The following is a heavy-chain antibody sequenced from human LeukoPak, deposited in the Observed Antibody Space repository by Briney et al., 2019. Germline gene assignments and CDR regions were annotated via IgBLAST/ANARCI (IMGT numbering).Heavy chain of an antibody. CDR3: AGRFGELLANYYYYMDV. CDR1: GYTFTSYY. D-gene: IGHD3-10*01. J-gene: IGHJ6*03. V-gene: IGHV1-46*03. CDR2: INPSGGST. Sequence: ASVKVSCKASGYTFTSYYMHWVRQAPGQGLEWMGIINPSGGSTSYAQKFQGRVTMTRDTSTSTVYMELSSLRSEDTAVYYCAGRFGELLANYYYYMDVWGKGTTVTISS.